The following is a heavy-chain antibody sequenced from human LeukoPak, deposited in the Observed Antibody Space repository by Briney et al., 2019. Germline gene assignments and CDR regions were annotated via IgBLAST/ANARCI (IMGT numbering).Heavy chain of an antibody. J-gene: IGHJ4*02. Sequence: GSLRLSCSVSGXSFADEYMSWIRQAPGQGLEWVSYISNTGSYTNYADSVEGRFTISRDNTENSLYLQMNSLRAEDTAVYYCARSRGAGPGAYFDYWGQGTLVTVTS. D-gene: IGHD6-19*01. CDR3: ARSRGAGPGAYFDY. CDR2: ISNTGSYT. V-gene: IGHV3-11*03. CDR1: GXSFADEY.